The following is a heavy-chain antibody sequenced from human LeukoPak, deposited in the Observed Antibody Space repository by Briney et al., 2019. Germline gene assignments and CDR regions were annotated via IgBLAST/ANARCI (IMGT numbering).Heavy chain of an antibody. CDR3: ARVPDGIVLDY. J-gene: IGHJ4*02. D-gene: IGHD3-16*02. Sequence: ASVRVSCKASGYTFTSYYMHWVRQAPGQRLEWMGWINAGNGNTKYSQKFQGRVTITRDTSASTAYMELSSLRSEDTAVYYCARVPDGIVLDYWGQGTLVTVSS. CDR1: GYTFTSYY. CDR2: INAGNGNT. V-gene: IGHV1-3*01.